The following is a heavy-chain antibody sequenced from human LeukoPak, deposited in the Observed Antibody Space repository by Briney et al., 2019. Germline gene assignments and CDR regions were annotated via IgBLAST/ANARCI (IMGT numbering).Heavy chain of an antibody. CDR2: ISGSGGST. Sequence: GGSLRLSCAASGFTFSSYAMSWVRQAPGKGLEWVSAISGSGGSTYYADSVKGRFTISRDNSKNTLYLQMNSLRAEDTAVYYCAKVGSRSHSGSYSFHAFDIWGQGTMVTVSS. CDR1: GFTFSSYA. V-gene: IGHV3-23*01. CDR3: AKVGSRSHSGSYSFHAFDI. D-gene: IGHD1-26*01. J-gene: IGHJ3*02.